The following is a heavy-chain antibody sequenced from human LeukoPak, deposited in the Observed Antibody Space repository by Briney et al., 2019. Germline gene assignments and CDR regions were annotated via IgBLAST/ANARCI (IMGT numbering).Heavy chain of an antibody. V-gene: IGHV3-30*18. CDR2: ISSDGNVK. Sequence: PGGSLRLSCAASGFTFSSYGMSWVRQAPGKGLEWVALISSDGNVKYYADSVKGRFTISRHNSKHTLYLQMDSLIPEDTAFYYCAKDFYDNSRHDPYWFFDLWGRGALVTVSS. CDR1: GFTFSSYG. D-gene: IGHD4-11*01. CDR3: AKDFYDNSRHDPYWFFDL. J-gene: IGHJ2*01.